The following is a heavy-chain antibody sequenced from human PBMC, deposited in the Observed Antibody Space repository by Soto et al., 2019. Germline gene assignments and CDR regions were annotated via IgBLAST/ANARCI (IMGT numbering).Heavy chain of an antibody. J-gene: IGHJ4*02. CDR1: SGSISSSNW. V-gene: IGHV4-4*02. CDR3: ASSGYDYEGFDY. D-gene: IGHD5-12*01. Sequence: SETLSLTCAVSSGSISSSNWWSWVRQPPGKGLEWIGEIYHSGSTNYNPSLKSRVTISVDKSKNQFSLKLSSVTAADTAVYYCASSGYDYEGFDYWGQGTLVTVPQ. CDR2: IYHSGST.